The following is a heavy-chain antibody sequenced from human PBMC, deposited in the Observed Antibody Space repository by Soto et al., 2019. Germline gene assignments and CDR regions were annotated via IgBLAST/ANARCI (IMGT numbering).Heavy chain of an antibody. D-gene: IGHD6-13*01. V-gene: IGHV4-30-4*01. J-gene: IGHJ6*02. CDR1: CGSISSGDYY. Sequence: SEPLSLTCTVSCGSISSGDYYWSWIRQPPGKGLEWIGYIYYSGSTYYNPSLKSRVTISVDTSKNQFSLKLSSVTAADTAVYYCARAKRRTPGIAAAGNYGMHVWGQGST. CDR2: IYYSGST. CDR3: ARAKRRTPGIAAAGNYGMHV.